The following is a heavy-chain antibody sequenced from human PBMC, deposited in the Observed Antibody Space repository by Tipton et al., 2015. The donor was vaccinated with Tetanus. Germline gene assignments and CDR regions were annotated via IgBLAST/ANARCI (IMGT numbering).Heavy chain of an antibody. CDR3: ARGTGDY. D-gene: IGHD1-14*01. J-gene: IGHJ4*02. V-gene: IGHV4-30-4*01. CDR2: IYYSGTT. CDR1: GGSIISADHY. Sequence: CTVSGGSIISADHYWSWIRQPPGKGLEWIGYIYYSGTTYYSPSLKSRVTISVDTSNNHFSLKLSSVTAADTAVYYCARGTGDYWGQGTLVTVSS.